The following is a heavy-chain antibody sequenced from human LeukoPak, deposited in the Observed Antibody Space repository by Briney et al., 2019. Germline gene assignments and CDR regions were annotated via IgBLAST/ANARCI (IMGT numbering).Heavy chain of an antibody. CDR2: ISGSGGST. J-gene: IGHJ4*02. V-gene: IGHV3-23*01. CDR3: AKTYVWYYFDY. Sequence: GGTLRLSCAASVFTFSNYGMTWVRQAPGKGLEWVSTISGSGGSTYYADSVKGRLTISRDNSKNTLYLQMNSLGAEDTAVYYCAKTYVWYYFDYWGQGILVTVSS. D-gene: IGHD3-16*01. CDR1: VFTFSNYG.